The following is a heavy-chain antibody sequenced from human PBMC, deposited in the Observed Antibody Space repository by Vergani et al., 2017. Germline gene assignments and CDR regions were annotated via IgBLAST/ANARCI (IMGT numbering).Heavy chain of an antibody. CDR3: ARGLDCSGGSCYFFGAFDI. CDR2: IIPILGIA. Sequence: QVQLVQSGAEVKKPGASVKVSCKASGYTFTSYGISWVRQAPGQGLEWMGRIIPILGIANYAQKFQGRVTITADKSTSTAYMELSSLRSEDTAVYYCARGLDCSGGSCYFFGAFDIWGQGTMVTVSS. V-gene: IGHV1-69*04. D-gene: IGHD2-15*01. J-gene: IGHJ3*02. CDR1: GYTFTSYG.